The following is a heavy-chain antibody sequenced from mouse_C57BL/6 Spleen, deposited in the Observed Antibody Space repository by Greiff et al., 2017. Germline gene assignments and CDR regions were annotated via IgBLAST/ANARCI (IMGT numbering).Heavy chain of an antibody. D-gene: IGHD4-1*01. V-gene: IGHV1-42*01. J-gene: IGHJ1*03. CDR3: AGTGTSWYFDV. CDR2: INPSTGGT. Sequence: VHVKQSGPELVKPGASVKISCKASGYSFTGYYMNWVKQSPEKSLEWIGEINPSTGGTTYNQKFKAKATLTVDKSSSTAYMQLKSLTSEDSAVYYCAGTGTSWYFDVWGTGTTVTVSS. CDR1: GYSFTGYY.